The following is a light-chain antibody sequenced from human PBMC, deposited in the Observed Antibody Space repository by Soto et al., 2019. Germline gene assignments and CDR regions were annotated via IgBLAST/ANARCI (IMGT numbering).Light chain of an antibody. J-gene: IGKJ5*01. CDR2: DAS. V-gene: IGKV3-11*01. CDR1: PSINND. Sequence: EIVLTQSPVTLSLSPGERATLSCRASPSINNDLAWYQQKPGQAPRLLIYDASNRATGIPARFSGSGSGTDFTLTISSLEPEDFAVYYCQQRFNWQVTFGQGTRL. CDR3: QQRFNWQVT.